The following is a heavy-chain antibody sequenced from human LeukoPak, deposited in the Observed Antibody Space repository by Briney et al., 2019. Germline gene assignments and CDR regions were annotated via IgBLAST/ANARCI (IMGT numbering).Heavy chain of an antibody. J-gene: IGHJ4*02. D-gene: IGHD2-15*01. V-gene: IGHV3-49*04. CDR3: TTGIKTADH. Sequence: GGSLRLSCAASGFTFSNYAMSWVRQAPGKGLEWVGFIRSKPCGGTTEYAASVKGRFTISRDGSKSISYLQMNSLKTEDTAVYYCTTGIKTADHWGQGTLVTVSS. CDR1: GFTFSNYA. CDR2: IRSKPCGGTT.